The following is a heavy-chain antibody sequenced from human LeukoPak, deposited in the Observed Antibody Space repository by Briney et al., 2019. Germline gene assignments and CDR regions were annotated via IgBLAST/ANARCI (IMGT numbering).Heavy chain of an antibody. CDR3: AIATTGRGAFGS. J-gene: IGHJ4*02. D-gene: IGHD1-1*01. V-gene: IGHV3-7*01. CDR2: TNEAGGDK. Sequence: GGSLRLSCAASGFTFSNAWMSWVRQAPGKGLECVASTNEAGGDKLYVDSVKGRFTISRDNSKNSLSLQMNSLTAEDTAIYYCAIATTGRGAFGSWGQGTLVSVSS. CDR1: GFTFSNAW.